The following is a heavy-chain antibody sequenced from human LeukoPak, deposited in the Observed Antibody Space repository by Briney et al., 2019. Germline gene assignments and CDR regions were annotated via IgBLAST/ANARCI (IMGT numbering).Heavy chain of an antibody. Sequence: ASVKVSCKTSGYTFTSHDISWVRQAPGQGLEWMGWSSGYSGNTNHAQKFQGRVTMTTDTSTSTAYMELGSLRPDDTAVYSCARGAVSTHGFDYWGQGTLVTVSS. D-gene: IGHD5/OR15-5a*01. V-gene: IGHV1-18*01. J-gene: IGHJ4*02. CDR2: SSGYSGNT. CDR1: GYTFTSHD. CDR3: ARGAVSTHGFDY.